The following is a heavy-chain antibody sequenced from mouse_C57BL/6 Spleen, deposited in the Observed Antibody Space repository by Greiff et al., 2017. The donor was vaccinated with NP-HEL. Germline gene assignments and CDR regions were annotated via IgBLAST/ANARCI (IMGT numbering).Heavy chain of an antibody. J-gene: IGHJ1*03. Sequence: QVQLQQSGAELVRPGASVTLSCKASGYTFTDYEMHWVKQTPVHGLEWIGAIDPETGGTAYNQKFKGKAILTADKSSSTAYMELRSLTSEDSAVYYCTRGYYGNYEYFDVWGTGTTVTVSS. CDR1: GYTFTDYE. CDR3: TRGYYGNYEYFDV. D-gene: IGHD2-1*01. V-gene: IGHV1-15*01. CDR2: IDPETGGT.